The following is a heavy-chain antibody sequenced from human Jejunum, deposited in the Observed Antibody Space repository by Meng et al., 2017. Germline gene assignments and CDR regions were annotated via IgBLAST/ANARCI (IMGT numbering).Heavy chain of an antibody. CDR2: IYHSGRS. CDR3: ARGVGDIRFGFDY. CDR1: GDSISSTSW. V-gene: IGHV4-4*02. J-gene: IGHJ4*02. Sequence: QVHRPEAGPGLVKPSGTLSLTCEVSGDSISSTSWWDWLRQPPGKGLEWIGEIYHSGRSNFIPSLKSRVSISLDESKNQFSLTLNSVTAADTAVYYCARGVGDIRFGFDYWGQGILVTVSS. D-gene: IGHD3-16*01.